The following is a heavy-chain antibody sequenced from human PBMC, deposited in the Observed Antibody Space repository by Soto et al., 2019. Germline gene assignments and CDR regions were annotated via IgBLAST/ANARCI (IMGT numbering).Heavy chain of an antibody. J-gene: IGHJ4*02. CDR1: GYTLTELS. CDR3: ARAPQVGLTIFGVASVGGFDY. D-gene: IGHD3-3*01. V-gene: IGHV1-24*01. CDR2: FDPEDGET. Sequence: ASVKVSCKVSGYTLTELSMHWVRQAPGKGLEWMGGFDPEDGETIYAQKFQGRVTMTEDTSTDTAYMELSSLRSEDTAVYYCARAPQVGLTIFGVASVGGFDYWGQGTLVNVSS.